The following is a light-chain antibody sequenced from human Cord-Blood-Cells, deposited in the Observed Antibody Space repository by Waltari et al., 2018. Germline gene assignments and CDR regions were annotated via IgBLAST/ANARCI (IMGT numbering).Light chain of an antibody. CDR2: GNS. CDR1: SLNIGGGHD. J-gene: IGLJ3*02. V-gene: IGLV1-40*01. CDR3: QSYDSSRGDWV. Sequence: QSVLTQPPSVSGAPGQRATIPCTGSSLNIGGGHDFHRYQQLPGTAPNLLIYGNSDRPSGVPERFSGSKSGTSASLAITRLQAEDETDYYCQSYDSSRGDWVFGGGTKLTVL.